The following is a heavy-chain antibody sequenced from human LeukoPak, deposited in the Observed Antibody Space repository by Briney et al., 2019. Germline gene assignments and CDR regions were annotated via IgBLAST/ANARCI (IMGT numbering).Heavy chain of an antibody. V-gene: IGHV4-4*07. CDR1: GGSISSYY. CDR2: IYTSGST. J-gene: IGHJ3*02. D-gene: IGHD3-10*01. CDR3: ARVRGTWITMVRGVIKGAFDI. Sequence: SETLSLTCTVSGGSISSYYWSWIRQPAGKGLEWIGRIYTSGSTNYNPSLKSRVTMSVDTSKNQFSLKLSSGTAADTAVYYCARVRGTWITMVRGVIKGAFDIWGQGTMVTVSS.